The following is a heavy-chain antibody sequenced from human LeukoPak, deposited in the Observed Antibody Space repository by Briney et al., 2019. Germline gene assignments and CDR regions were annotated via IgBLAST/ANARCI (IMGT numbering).Heavy chain of an antibody. Sequence: SETLSLTCGVSGVPFSNYYWSWVRQSPPQGLEWIGEINHSGYTNYNPSLKSRVTMSIDTSKNQFSLKLTSVTAADAGVYYCTRAVAGHPDWGQGTLVTVSS. D-gene: IGHD6-19*01. CDR2: INHSGYT. V-gene: IGHV4-34*01. J-gene: IGHJ4*02. CDR1: GVPFSNYY. CDR3: TRAVAGHPD.